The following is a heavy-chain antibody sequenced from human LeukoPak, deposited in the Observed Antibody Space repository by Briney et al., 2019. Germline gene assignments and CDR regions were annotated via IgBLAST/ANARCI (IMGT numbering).Heavy chain of an antibody. Sequence: GASVKVSCKASGYTFTSYYMHWVRQAPGQGLEWMGWINPNSGGTNYAQKFQGRVTMTRDTSISTAYMELSRLRSDDTAVYYCARGGITIFGVVISYYFDYWGQGTLVTVSS. D-gene: IGHD3-3*01. CDR2: INPNSGGT. CDR1: GYTFTSYY. V-gene: IGHV1-2*02. J-gene: IGHJ4*02. CDR3: ARGGITIFGVVISYYFDY.